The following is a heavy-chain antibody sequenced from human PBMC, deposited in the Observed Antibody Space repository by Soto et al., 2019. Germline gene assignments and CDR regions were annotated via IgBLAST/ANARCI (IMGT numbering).Heavy chain of an antibody. CDR2: XYPILGIA. J-gene: IGHJ6*03. V-gene: IGHV1-69*02. CDR1: GGTFSSYT. Sequence: QVQLVQSGAEVKKPGSSVKVSCKASGGTFSSYTISWVRQAPGQGLEWXXXXYPILGIANYAQKFQGRVTITADKTTSXXXXXXXXXXXXXXXXXXXXXXXXXXXXXXXXXYYXDLWGKGTTVTVSS. CDR3: XXXXXXXXXXXXXXYYXDL.